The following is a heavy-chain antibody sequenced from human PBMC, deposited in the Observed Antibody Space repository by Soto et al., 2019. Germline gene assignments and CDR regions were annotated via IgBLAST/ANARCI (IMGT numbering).Heavy chain of an antibody. CDR2: IITDGTTT. J-gene: IGHJ4*02. CDR1: EFTFSTYW. D-gene: IGHD2-15*01. Sequence: EVQLVESGGGLVQPWGSLSLSCAACEFTFSTYWLHWLRQAPGRGLEWVSRIITDGTTTNHADSVTGRFTMPRENAKNTLYLRMNSLRAEHTAVYYCTRDSGGRAAYWRQGTLVTFSS. CDR3: TRDSGGRAAY. V-gene: IGHV3-74*01.